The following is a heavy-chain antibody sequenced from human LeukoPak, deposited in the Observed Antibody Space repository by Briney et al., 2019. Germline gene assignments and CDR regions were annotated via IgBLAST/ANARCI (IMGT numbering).Heavy chain of an antibody. J-gene: IGHJ4*02. D-gene: IGHD3-22*01. CDR2: ISYDGSNK. CDR1: GFAFSSYG. V-gene: IGHV3-30*18. CDR3: AKGIYYDSSGYHDY. Sequence: GRSLRLSCAASGFAFSSYGMHWVRQAPGKGPEWVAVISYDGSNKYYADSVKGRFTISRDNSKNTLYLQMNSLRAEDTAVYYCAKGIYYDSSGYHDYWGQGTLVTVSS.